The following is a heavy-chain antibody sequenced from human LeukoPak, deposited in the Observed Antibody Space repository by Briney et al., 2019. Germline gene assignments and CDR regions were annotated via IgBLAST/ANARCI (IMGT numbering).Heavy chain of an antibody. CDR2: ISYDGSNK. J-gene: IGHJ4*02. V-gene: IGHV3-30*09. CDR1: GFTFRSYA. Sequence: SGGSLRLSCEASGFTFRSYAMHWVRQAPGKGLEWVAVISYDGSNKYYADSVEGRFVISRDDSKNTLYMHLNSLRSEDTAVYFCARGSPSSGWYWYVEYWGQGTLVSVSS. CDR3: ARGSPSSGWYWYVEY. D-gene: IGHD6-19*01.